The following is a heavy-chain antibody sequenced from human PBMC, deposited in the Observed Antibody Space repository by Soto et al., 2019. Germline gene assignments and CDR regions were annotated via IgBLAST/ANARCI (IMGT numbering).Heavy chain of an antibody. Sequence: QGQLVQSGAEVKKPGASVKVSCKASGYTFTDYDISWVRQAPGQGLERMGWISVDNGNTKYVESLQGRVTMTTDTSTSTAYMEVRSLSADDTAVYYCARTSVSNYNWFDPWGQGTLVAVSS. J-gene: IGHJ5*02. D-gene: IGHD4-4*01. CDR3: ARTSVSNYNWFDP. CDR2: ISVDNGNT. CDR1: GYTFTDYD. V-gene: IGHV1-18*01.